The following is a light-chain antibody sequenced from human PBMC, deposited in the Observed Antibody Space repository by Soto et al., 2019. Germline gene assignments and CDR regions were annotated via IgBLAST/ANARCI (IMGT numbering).Light chain of an antibody. Sequence: NFMLTQPHSVSESPGKTVTISCTRSSGSIASNYVQWYQQRPGSAPTTVIYEDNQRPSGVPDRFSGSIDSSSNSASLTFSGLKTEDEADYYCQSYDSSNLVFGGGTKLTVL. V-gene: IGLV6-57*03. CDR2: EDN. CDR1: SGSIASNY. J-gene: IGLJ2*01. CDR3: QSYDSSNLV.